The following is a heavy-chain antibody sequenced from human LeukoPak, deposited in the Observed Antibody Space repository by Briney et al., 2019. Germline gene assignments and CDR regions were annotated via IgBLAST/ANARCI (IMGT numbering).Heavy chain of an antibody. D-gene: IGHD3-9*01. CDR1: GGPFSGYY. CDR2: INHSGST. Sequence: PSETLSLTCAVYGGPFSGYYWSWIRQPPGKGLEWSGEINHSGSTNYNPSLKSRVTISVDTSKNQFSLKLSSVTAADTAVYYCASDYDILTGHWYFDLWGRGTLVTVSS. CDR3: ASDYDILTGHWYFDL. V-gene: IGHV4-34*01. J-gene: IGHJ2*01.